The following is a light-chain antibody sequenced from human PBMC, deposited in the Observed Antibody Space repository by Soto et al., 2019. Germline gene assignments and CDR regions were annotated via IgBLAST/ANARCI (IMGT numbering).Light chain of an antibody. J-gene: IGKJ2*01. CDR2: AAS. CDR1: QSVSSNY. V-gene: IGKV3-20*01. Sequence: EIVLTQSPGTLSLSPGERATLSCRANQSVSSNYLAWYQQKPGQAPRLLIFAASSRATGIPDRFSGSGSGTDFTLTISRLEPEDFAVYYCQQYGSSPRTFGQGTKLEIK. CDR3: QQYGSSPRT.